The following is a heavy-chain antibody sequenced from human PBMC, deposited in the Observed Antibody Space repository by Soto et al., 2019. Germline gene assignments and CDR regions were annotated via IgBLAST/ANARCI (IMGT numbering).Heavy chain of an antibody. CDR3: TRGGDPYKTGH. CDR1: GGTVNFGTYY. Sequence: QVHLQESGPGLVKTSETRSLTCTVTGGTVNFGTYYWSWIRQPPGKELEWIGIIHYSGSTNYNPSLKGRVTMSVDTSKNQFSLKLTSVNTADTAIYYCTRGGDPYKTGHWGQGTLVTVSS. D-gene: IGHD2-21*01. J-gene: IGHJ4*02. CDR2: IHYSGST. V-gene: IGHV4-61*01.